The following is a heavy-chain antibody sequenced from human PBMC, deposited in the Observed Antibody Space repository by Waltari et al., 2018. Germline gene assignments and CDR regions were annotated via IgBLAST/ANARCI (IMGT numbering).Heavy chain of an antibody. CDR1: GYTLSQYA. Sequence: QVQLVQSGSELKKPGASVTSSCKPSGYTLSQYAMNWGRPAPGQGLEWMGWINTNPGHPTYAQDFTGRFVFSLDTSVSTAYLHINGLKADDTAVYYCARGSNFGDPWGQGTLVTVSS. D-gene: IGHD4-4*01. CDR2: INTNPGHP. V-gene: IGHV7-4-1*02. J-gene: IGHJ5*02. CDR3: ARGSNFGDP.